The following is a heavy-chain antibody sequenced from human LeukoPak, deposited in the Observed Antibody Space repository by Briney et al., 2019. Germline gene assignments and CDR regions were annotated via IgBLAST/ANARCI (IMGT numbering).Heavy chain of an antibody. J-gene: IGHJ4*02. D-gene: IGHD1-26*01. CDR2: IHYSGGT. Sequence: SETLSLTCTVSGGSITSYYWNWIRQPPGKGLEWIGYIHYSGGTNYNPSVKSRVTVSVDTSKNQFSLRLTSVTAADTAVYYCARVSRWAEAIDYWGQGTLVTVSS. CDR3: ARVSRWAEAIDY. V-gene: IGHV4-59*01. CDR1: GGSITSYY.